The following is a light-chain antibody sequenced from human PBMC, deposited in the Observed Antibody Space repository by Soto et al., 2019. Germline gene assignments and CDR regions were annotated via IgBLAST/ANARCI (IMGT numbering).Light chain of an antibody. J-gene: IGKJ1*01. Sequence: EIVLTQSPGTLSLSPGERATLSCRASQSVSSSYLAWYQQKPGQAPRLLIYGASSRATGIPDRFSGSGSGTDFTLTMSRLEPEDFAVYYCHQHALPPWTFGQGTKVEIK. V-gene: IGKV3-20*01. CDR1: QSVSSSY. CDR2: GAS. CDR3: HQHALPPWT.